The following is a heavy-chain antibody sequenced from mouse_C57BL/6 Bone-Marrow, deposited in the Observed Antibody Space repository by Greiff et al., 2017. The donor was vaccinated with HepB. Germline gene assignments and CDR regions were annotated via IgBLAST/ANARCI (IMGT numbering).Heavy chain of an antibody. J-gene: IGHJ1*03. D-gene: IGHD1-1*01. CDR2: IKPGSGGT. Sequence: QVQLQQSGAELVRPGTSVKVSCKASGYAFNNYLIEWVKQRPGQGLEWIGVIKPGSGGTNYNEKFKGKATLTADKSSSTAYMQISSLTSEDSAVYFCARRGSYYYGSSYYWYFDVWGTGTTVTVSS. V-gene: IGHV1-54*01. CDR3: ARRGSYYYGSSYYWYFDV. CDR1: GYAFNNYL.